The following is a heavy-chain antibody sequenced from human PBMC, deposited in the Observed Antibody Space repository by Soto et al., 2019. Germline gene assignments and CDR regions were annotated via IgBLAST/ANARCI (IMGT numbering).Heavy chain of an antibody. Sequence: DVQLVESGGGLVQPGGSLRLFCAASGFTFSNYWMHWVRQAPGKGLVWVAYINSDASTIKYADSVKGRFTISRDNARNTLYLQMNSLRGDDTAVYYCARDKWNYYNYYGMDVWGQGTRVTVS. D-gene: IGHD1-20*01. J-gene: IGHJ6*02. CDR3: ARDKWNYYNYYGMDV. CDR1: GFTFSNYW. V-gene: IGHV3-74*03. CDR2: INSDASTI.